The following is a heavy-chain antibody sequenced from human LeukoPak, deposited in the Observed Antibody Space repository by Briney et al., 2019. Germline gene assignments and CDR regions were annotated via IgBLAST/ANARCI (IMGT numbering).Heavy chain of an antibody. CDR2: IGSSSSTI. CDR1: GFTFSSYS. V-gene: IGHV3-48*01. D-gene: IGHD1-1*01. CDR3: ARWGTTGTTGDY. Sequence: PGGSLRLSCAASGFTFSSYSMNWVRQAPGKGLEWVSYIGSSSSTIYYADSVKGRFTISRDNAKNSLYLQMNSLRAEDTAVYYCARWGTTGTTGDYWGQGTLVTVSS. J-gene: IGHJ4*02.